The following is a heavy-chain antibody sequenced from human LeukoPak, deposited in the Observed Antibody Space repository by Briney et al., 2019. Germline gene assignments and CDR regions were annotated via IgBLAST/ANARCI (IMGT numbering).Heavy chain of an antibody. CDR3: VRDIQWRFDP. V-gene: IGHV1-18*01. CDR2: ISTNKGNT. J-gene: IGHJ5*02. D-gene: IGHD2-8*01. CDR1: GYIFTNYG. Sequence: GSVKVSCMASGYIFTNYGISWVRQAPGQGLEWMGWISTNKGNTNYAQRLQGRVTMTTDTSTSTAYMELRSLRSDDTAIYYCVRDIQWRFDPWGQGTLVTVSS.